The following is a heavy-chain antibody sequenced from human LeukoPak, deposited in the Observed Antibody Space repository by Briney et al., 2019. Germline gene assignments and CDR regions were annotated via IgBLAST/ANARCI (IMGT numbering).Heavy chain of an antibody. V-gene: IGHV4-34*01. CDR3: ARGGIVATITNWFDP. CDR2: INHSGST. J-gene: IGHJ5*02. CDR1: GGSFSGYY. D-gene: IGHD5-12*01. Sequence: SEALSLTCAVYGGSFSGYYWSWIRQPPGKGLEWNGEINHSGSTNYNPSLKSRVTISVDTSKNQFSLKLSSVTAADTAVYYCARGGIVATITNWFDPWGQGTLSPSPQ.